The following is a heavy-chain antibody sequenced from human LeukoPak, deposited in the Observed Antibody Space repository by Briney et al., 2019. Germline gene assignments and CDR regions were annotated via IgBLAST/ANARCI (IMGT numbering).Heavy chain of an antibody. V-gene: IGHV3-7*01. CDR2: INQDGSEM. J-gene: IGHJ2*01. CDR1: GLTFRHYW. Sequence: GGSLRLSCAASGLTFRHYWMSWVRQAPGKGLEWLANINQDGSEMYYVDSVKGRFTISRDNGKNSLYLQINSLRADDTAVYYCARDQGSMIVVRTTNGYFDLWGRGTLVTVSS. D-gene: IGHD3-22*01. CDR3: ARDQGSMIVVRTTNGYFDL.